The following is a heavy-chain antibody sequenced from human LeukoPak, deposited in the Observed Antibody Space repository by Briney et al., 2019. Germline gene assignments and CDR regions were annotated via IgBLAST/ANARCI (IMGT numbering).Heavy chain of an antibody. CDR2: IRYDGSNK. CDR1: GFTFSSYG. D-gene: IGHD2-15*01. V-gene: IGHV3-30*02. CDR3: LVVVAALNWFDP. J-gene: IGHJ5*02. Sequence: PGGSLRLSCAASGFTFSSYGMHWVRQAPGKGLEWGAFIRYDGSNKYYADSVKGRFTISRDNSKNTLYLQMNSLRAQDTAVYYCLVVVAALNWFDPWGQGTLVTVSS.